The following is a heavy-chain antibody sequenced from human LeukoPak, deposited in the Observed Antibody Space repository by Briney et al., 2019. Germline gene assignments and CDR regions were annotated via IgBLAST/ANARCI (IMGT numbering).Heavy chain of an antibody. CDR2: IYSGGST. J-gene: IGHJ3*02. D-gene: IGHD3-16*01. V-gene: IGHV3-53*01. CDR3: AKALRGTHDAFDI. CDR1: GFTVSSNY. Sequence: GGSLRLSCAASGFTVSSNYMSWVRQAPGKGLEWVSVIYSGGSTYYADSVKGRFTISRDNSKDTLYLQMSSLRVEDTAIYYCAKALRGTHDAFDIWGQGTMVTVSS.